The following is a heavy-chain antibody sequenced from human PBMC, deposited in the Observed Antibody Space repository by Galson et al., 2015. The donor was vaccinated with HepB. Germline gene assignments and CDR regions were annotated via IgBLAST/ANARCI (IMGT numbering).Heavy chain of an antibody. V-gene: IGHV3-74*01. CDR3: AREGRRTGEVTKAFDM. Sequence: SLRLSCAASGFTNYWMHWVRQAPGRGLVWVSRINSDGSSTSYADSVKGRFTISRDNAKNTLYLQMNSLRDEDTAVYYCAREGRRTGEVTKAFDMWVQGIMVTVSS. J-gene: IGHJ3*02. CDR2: INSDGSST. CDR1: GFTNYW. D-gene: IGHD7-27*01.